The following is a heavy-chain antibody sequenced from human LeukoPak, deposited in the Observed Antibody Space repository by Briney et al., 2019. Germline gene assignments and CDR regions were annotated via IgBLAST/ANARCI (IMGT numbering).Heavy chain of an antibody. CDR1: GYTFTGYG. D-gene: IGHD2-15*01. Sequence: ASVKVSCKASGYTFTGYGISWVRQAPGQGLEWMGWISAYNGNTNYANKFRGRVTMTTDTSTTTAYIELRSLRSDDTAVYYCARDDLGYCNGGSCYSLYDYWGQGTLVTVSS. CDR3: ARDDLGYCNGGSCYSLYDY. V-gene: IGHV1-18*01. J-gene: IGHJ4*02. CDR2: ISAYNGNT.